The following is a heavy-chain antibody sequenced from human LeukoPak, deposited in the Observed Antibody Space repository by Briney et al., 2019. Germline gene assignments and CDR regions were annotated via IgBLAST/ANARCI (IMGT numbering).Heavy chain of an antibody. Sequence: PSETLSLTCSVSGDSISLSFYYWGWIRQPPGKALEWIGSVYYSGTTSYNPSLKSRVTISVDTSKNQFSLKLSSVTAADTAVYYCARRPSRWLRGGYFDYWGQGTLVTVSS. CDR2: VYYSGTT. D-gene: IGHD5-24*01. V-gene: IGHV4-39*07. CDR1: GDSISLSFYY. J-gene: IGHJ4*02. CDR3: ARRPSRWLRGGYFDY.